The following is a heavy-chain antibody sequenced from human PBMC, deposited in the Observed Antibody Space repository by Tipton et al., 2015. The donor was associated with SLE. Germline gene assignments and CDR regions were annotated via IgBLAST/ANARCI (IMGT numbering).Heavy chain of an antibody. Sequence: TLSLTCTVSGGYISSYYWSWIRQPPGKGLEWIGYIYYSGSTNYNPSLKSRVTISVDTSKNQFSLKLSSVTAADTAVYYCAAQPVAGLWYFDLWGRGTLVTVSS. CDR1: GGYISSYY. CDR2: IYYSGST. J-gene: IGHJ2*01. CDR3: AAQPVAGLWYFDL. D-gene: IGHD1-14*01. V-gene: IGHV4-59*01.